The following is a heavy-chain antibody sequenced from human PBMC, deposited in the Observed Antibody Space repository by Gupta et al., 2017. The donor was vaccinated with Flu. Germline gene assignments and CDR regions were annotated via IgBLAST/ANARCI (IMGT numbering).Heavy chain of an antibody. CDR3: ALNVDRGDCFILEY. Sequence: QVTLMESRPALVKPTQTLTLTCTFSVFSLSTTPMCVSWIRQPPGEAPEWLALIDWDDEKYYSTSLKTRLTISKDTSKNQVVLTMNKMDHVDTATYYCALNVDRGDCFILEYWGQGTLVTVSS. D-gene: IGHD2-21*01. J-gene: IGHJ4*02. V-gene: IGHV2-70*01. CDR1: VFSLSTTPMC. CDR2: IDWDDEK.